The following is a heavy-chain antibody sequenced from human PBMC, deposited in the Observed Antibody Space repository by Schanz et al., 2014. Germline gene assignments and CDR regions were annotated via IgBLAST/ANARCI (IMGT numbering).Heavy chain of an antibody. CDR3: AASSGGHTATDY. D-gene: IGHD6-19*01. J-gene: IGHJ4*02. CDR2: ISDSGTYT. V-gene: IGHV3-11*05. Sequence: QVQVVQSGGGLVKPGGSLRLSCAASGFVFGDYYMTWIRQAPGKGLEWLSYISDSGTYTNYADSVKGRFTISRDNAKSSLYLQMNSLRDEDTAVYYCAASSGGHTATDYWGQGTLVTVSS. CDR1: GFVFGDYY.